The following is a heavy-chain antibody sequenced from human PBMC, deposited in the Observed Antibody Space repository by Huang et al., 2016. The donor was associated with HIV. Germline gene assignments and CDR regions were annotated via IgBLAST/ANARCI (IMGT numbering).Heavy chain of an antibody. V-gene: IGHV1-69*13. Sequence: QVQLVQSGAEVKKPGSSVKVSCKASGGTFSSYAISWVRQAPGQGLEWMGGIIPIFGTANYAQKFQGRGTSTADESTSTAYMELSSLRSEDTAVYYCARARGYYDSSVSYYFDYWGQGTLVTVSS. J-gene: IGHJ4*02. CDR2: IIPIFGTA. CDR1: GGTFSSYA. CDR3: ARARGYYDSSVSYYFDY. D-gene: IGHD3-22*01.